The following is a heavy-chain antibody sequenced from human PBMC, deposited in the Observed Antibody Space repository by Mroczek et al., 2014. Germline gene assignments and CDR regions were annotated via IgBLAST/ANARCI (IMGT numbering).Heavy chain of an antibody. D-gene: IGHD2-2*01. CDR2: ISYDGSNK. CDR3: AREGDVVVPAAFDY. Sequence: QVQLVQSGGGVVQPGRSLRLSCAASGFTFSSYAMHWVRQAPGKGLEWVAVISYDGSNKYYADSVKGRFTISRDNSKNTLYLQMNSLRAEDTAVYYCAREGDVVVPAAFDYWGQGTLVTVSS. V-gene: IGHV3-30-3*01. J-gene: IGHJ4*02. CDR1: GFTFSSYA.